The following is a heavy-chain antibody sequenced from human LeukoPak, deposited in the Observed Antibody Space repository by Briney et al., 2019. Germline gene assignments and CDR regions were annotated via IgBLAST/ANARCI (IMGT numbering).Heavy chain of an antibody. Sequence: GGSLRLSCAASGCTFSSYAMSWVRQAPGKGLEWVSAISGSGGSTYYADSVKGRFTISRDNSKNTLYLQMNSLRAEDTAVYYCAKDLDYYDSSGYPVDYWGQGTLVTVSS. D-gene: IGHD3-22*01. CDR2: ISGSGGST. CDR3: AKDLDYYDSSGYPVDY. V-gene: IGHV3-23*01. CDR1: GCTFSSYA. J-gene: IGHJ4*02.